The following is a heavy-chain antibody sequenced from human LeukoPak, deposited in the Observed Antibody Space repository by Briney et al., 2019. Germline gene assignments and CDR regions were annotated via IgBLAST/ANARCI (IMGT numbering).Heavy chain of an antibody. Sequence: GASVKVSCTASGYTFTSHGISWVRQAPGQGLEWMGWISGYNGDTKYTEKFQGRVTMTTDTSTSTAYMELKSLRSDDTAVYYCASSGGSYFAVFDYWGQGTLVTVSS. V-gene: IGHV1-18*01. CDR1: GYTFTSHG. J-gene: IGHJ4*02. CDR2: ISGYNGDT. CDR3: ASSGGSYFAVFDY. D-gene: IGHD1-26*01.